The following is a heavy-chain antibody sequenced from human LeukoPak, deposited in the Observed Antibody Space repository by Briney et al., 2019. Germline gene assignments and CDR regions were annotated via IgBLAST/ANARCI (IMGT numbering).Heavy chain of an antibody. CDR1: GIAFENYA. Sequence: PGGSLRLSCAASGIAFENYAMNWVRQAPGKGLEWVSLIGEDGSITWYADSVKGRFAISRDNAKNSLYLQMNSLRAEDTAVYYCARRRDFIDYWGQGTLVTVSS. D-gene: IGHD3/OR15-3a*01. J-gene: IGHJ4*02. V-gene: IGHV3-20*04. CDR2: IGEDGSIT. CDR3: ARRRDFIDY.